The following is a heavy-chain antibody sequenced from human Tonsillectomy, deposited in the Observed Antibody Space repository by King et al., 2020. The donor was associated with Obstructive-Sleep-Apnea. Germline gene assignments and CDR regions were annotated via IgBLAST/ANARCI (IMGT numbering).Heavy chain of an antibody. CDR2: IHHRGHT. J-gene: IGHJ4*02. Sequence: HVQLQQWGAGLLKPSETLSLICAVYGGPFNGFYWIWILQSPGKGLEWLGEIHHRGHTNYNPSLQNRVTLSVDTSKNQFSLKLSSVTAAETAVYYCAGADLPTSFFFDYWGQGTLVTVYS. CDR3: AGADLPTSFFFDY. D-gene: IGHD3/OR15-3a*01. V-gene: IGHV4-34*01. CDR1: GGPFNGFY.